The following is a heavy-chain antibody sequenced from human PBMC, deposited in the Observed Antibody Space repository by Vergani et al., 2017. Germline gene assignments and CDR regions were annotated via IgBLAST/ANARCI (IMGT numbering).Heavy chain of an antibody. Sequence: EVQLLESGGGLVQPGGSLRLSCAASGFTFSSYAMSWVRQAPGKGLEWVSAISGSGGSTYYADSVKVRFTISRDNSKNTRYLQMNSLSAEDTAVYYCAKDLSVAGKGREVFDYWGEGILVTVS. CDR2: ISGSGGST. J-gene: IGHJ4*02. CDR3: AKDLSVAGKGREVFDY. D-gene: IGHD6-19*01. CDR1: GFTFSSYA. V-gene: IGHV3-23*01.